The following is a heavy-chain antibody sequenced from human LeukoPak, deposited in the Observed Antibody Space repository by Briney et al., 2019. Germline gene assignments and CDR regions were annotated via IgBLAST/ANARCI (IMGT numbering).Heavy chain of an antibody. J-gene: IGHJ4*02. CDR1: GGTFSSYA. V-gene: IGHV1-69*13. CDR3: ARDGYYGSGSHTAYFEY. CDR2: IIPIFGTA. Sequence: SVKVSCKASGGTFSSYATSWVRQAPGQGLEWMGGIIPIFGTANYAQKFQGRVTITADESTSTAYMELSSLRSEDTAVYYCARDGYYGSGSHTAYFEYWGQGTLVTVSS. D-gene: IGHD3-10*01.